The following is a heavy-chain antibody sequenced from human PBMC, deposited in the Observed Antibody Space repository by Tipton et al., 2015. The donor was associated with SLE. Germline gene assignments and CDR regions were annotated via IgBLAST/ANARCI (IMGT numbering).Heavy chain of an antibody. J-gene: IGHJ4*02. CDR1: GGSITSNSHY. CDR2: ISSAGST. Sequence: TLSLTCSVSGGSITSNSHYWVWIRQPPGKGLEWIGSISSAGSTYYNPSLKSRITISVDTSKNQFSLNLTSVTAADTAVYYCARGSVRADDYWGQGTLVTVSS. CDR3: ARGSVRADDY. V-gene: IGHV4-39*07. D-gene: IGHD4-23*01.